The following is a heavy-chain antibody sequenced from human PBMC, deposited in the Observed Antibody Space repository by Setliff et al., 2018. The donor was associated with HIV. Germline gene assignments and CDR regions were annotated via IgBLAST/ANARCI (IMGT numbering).Heavy chain of an antibody. V-gene: IGHV4-59*11. Sequence: KPSETLSLTCTISGGSITGHYWSWIRQPPGRGLEWIGYIHYSGSSNYTPSLKSRVTISVDTSKKQVSLKLSSVTAADTAVYYCARGLTIFGVATPGFYSLFDVWGKGTTVTVSS. CDR3: ARGLTIFGVATPGFYSLFDV. CDR1: GGSITGHY. J-gene: IGHJ6*04. D-gene: IGHD3-3*01. CDR2: IHYSGSS.